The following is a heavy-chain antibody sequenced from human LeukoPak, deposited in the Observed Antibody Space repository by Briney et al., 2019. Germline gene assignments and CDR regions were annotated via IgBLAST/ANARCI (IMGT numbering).Heavy chain of an antibody. J-gene: IGHJ4*02. D-gene: IGHD6-13*01. CDR3: TREAAAGIDY. CDR1: GFTFSTYW. CDR2: IKQDGSEK. V-gene: IGHV3-7*01. Sequence: GGPLRLSCAASGFTFSTYWMSWVRQAPGQGLEWVANIKQDGSEKYYFDSVKGPFTTSRNNAKNSLYLQMNSLRAEDTAVYFCTREAAAGIDYWGQGTLVTASS.